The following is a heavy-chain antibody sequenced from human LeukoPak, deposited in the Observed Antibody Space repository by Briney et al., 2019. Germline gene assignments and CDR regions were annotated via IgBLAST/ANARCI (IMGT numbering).Heavy chain of an antibody. CDR3: ARGYPFYYYGMDV. CDR1: GGSISSYY. CDR2: IYYSGST. D-gene: IGHD3-16*02. V-gene: IGHV4-59*01. Sequence: SETLSLTCTVSGGSISSYYWSWIRQPPGKGLEWIGYIYYSGSTNYNPSLKSRVTISVDTSKNQFFLKLSSVTAADTAVYYCARGYPFYYYGMDVWGQGTTVTVSS. J-gene: IGHJ6*02.